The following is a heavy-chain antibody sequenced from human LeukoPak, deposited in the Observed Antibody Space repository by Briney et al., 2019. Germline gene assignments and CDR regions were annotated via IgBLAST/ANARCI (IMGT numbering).Heavy chain of an antibody. D-gene: IGHD4-17*01. J-gene: IGHJ4*02. V-gene: IGHV3-30-3*01. CDR1: GFTFSNYA. Sequence: GRSLRLSCVASGFTFSNYAMHWVRQAPGKGLEWMAVISYDGNNKYYADSVKGRFTISRDNSKNTLYLQMNSLRAEDTAVYYCAKGDVTTFSFDYWGQGTLVTVSS. CDR3: AKGDVTTFSFDY. CDR2: ISYDGNNK.